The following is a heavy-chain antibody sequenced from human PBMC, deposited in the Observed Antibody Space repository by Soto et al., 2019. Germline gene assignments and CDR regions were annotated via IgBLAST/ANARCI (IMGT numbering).Heavy chain of an antibody. CDR1: GGTFSSYA. CDR3: AREEWLAESTGYYYYYYGMDV. Sequence: QVQLVQSGAEVKKPGSSVKVSCKASGGTFSSYAISWVRQAPGQGLEWMGGIIPIFGTANYAQKFQGRVTITADESTSTAYMELSSLRSEDTAVYYCAREEWLAESTGYYYYYYGMDVWGQGTTVTVS. V-gene: IGHV1-69*01. D-gene: IGHD6-19*01. CDR2: IIPIFGTA. J-gene: IGHJ6*02.